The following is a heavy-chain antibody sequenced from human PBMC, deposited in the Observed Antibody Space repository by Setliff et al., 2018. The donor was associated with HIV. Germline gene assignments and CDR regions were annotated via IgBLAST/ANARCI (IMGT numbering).Heavy chain of an antibody. CDR3: ARGPLDSSGYRSDAFDI. Sequence: SETLSLTCTVSGGSLNSGTYYWTWIRQPPGRGLEWIGEINHSGRTNYNPSLKSRVTISVDTSKNQFSLKLSSVTAADTAVYYCARGPLDSSGYRSDAFDIWGQGTMVTV. J-gene: IGHJ3*02. D-gene: IGHD3-22*01. CDR2: INHSGRT. V-gene: IGHV4-61*01. CDR1: GGSLNSGTYY.